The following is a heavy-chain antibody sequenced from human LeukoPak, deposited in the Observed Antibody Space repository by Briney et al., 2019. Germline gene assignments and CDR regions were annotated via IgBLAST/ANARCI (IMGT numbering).Heavy chain of an antibody. CDR3: ARDPPAVLIDTYG. V-gene: IGHV3-66*01. D-gene: IGHD2-8*01. CDR1: GFTVSSNY. J-gene: IGHJ4*02. Sequence: GVSLRLSCAASGFTVSSNYMNWVRQAPGKGLEWVSVIYSGGSTYYADSVKGRFTISRDNSKNMVYLQMNSLRAEDTAMYYCARDPPAVLIDTYGWGQGTLVTVSS. CDR2: IYSGGST.